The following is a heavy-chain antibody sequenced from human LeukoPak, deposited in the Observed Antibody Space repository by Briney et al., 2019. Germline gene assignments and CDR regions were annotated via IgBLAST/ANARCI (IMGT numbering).Heavy chain of an antibody. CDR2: IIPIFGTA. CDR3: ARPRAILPQTFDY. V-gene: IGHV1-69*13. Sequence: ASVKVSCKASGYTFTSYGISWVRQAPGQGLEWMGGIIPIFGTANYAQKFQGRVTITADESTSTAYMELSSLRSEDTAVYYCARPRAILPQTFDYWGQGTLVTVSS. D-gene: IGHD2-2*01. CDR1: GYTFTSYG. J-gene: IGHJ4*02.